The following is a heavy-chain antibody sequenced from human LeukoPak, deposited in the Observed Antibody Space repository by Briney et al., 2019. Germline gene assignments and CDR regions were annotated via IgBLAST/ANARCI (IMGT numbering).Heavy chain of an antibody. CDR2: ISAYSGNT. CDR1: GYTFTSYG. Sequence: ASVKVSCKASGYTFTSYGISWVRQAPGQGLEWMGWISAYSGNTNYEQKLQGRVTMTIDTSTSTAYMELRSLKSDDTAVYYCARDRGRDCSGGRCYSEWFDPWGQGTLVTVSS. CDR3: ARDRGRDCSGGRCYSEWFDP. D-gene: IGHD2-15*01. J-gene: IGHJ5*02. V-gene: IGHV1-18*04.